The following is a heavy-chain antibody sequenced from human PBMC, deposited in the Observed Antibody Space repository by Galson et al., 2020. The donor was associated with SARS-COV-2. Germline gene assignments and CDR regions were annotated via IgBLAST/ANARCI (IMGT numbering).Heavy chain of an antibody. Sequence: ESLKISFSASGFTFSSYSMSLVRQAPGKGLELVSAISCSGCSPYYADSVKGPFTISRDHSKNTLYLQMNSLRAEDTAVYYCAKGGQSITMVGVVIRDTDAFDISGQGTMVTVPS. J-gene: IGHJ3*02. CDR2: ISCSGCSP. CDR1: GFTFSSYS. V-gene: IGHV3-23*01. CDR3: AKGGQSITMVGVVIRDTDAFDI. D-gene: IGHD3-3*01.